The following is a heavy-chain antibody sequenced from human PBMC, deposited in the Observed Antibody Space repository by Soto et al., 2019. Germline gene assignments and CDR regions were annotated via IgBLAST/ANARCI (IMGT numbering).Heavy chain of an antibody. CDR2: IHHSGST. Sequence: QLQLQESGPGLVKPSETLSLTCTVSGDSISRNAYYWDWLRQPPGKGLEWIGSIHHSGSTFYNPSLKSRVTMSVDTSKNQFSLKLNSVTAADTAVFYCARQAYFGSGNHFPTGYWGQGTLVTVSS. J-gene: IGHJ4*02. V-gene: IGHV4-39*01. CDR1: GDSISRNAYY. CDR3: ARQAYFGSGNHFPTGY. D-gene: IGHD3-10*01.